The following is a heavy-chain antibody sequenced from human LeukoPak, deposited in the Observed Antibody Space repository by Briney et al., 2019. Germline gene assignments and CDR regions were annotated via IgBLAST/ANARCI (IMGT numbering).Heavy chain of an antibody. D-gene: IGHD3-22*01. CDR1: GFTFSSYA. J-gene: IGHJ4*02. Sequence: GGSLRLSCAASGFTFSSYAMSWVRQAPGKGLEWVSAISGSGGSTYYADSVKGRFTISRDNSKNTLYLQMNSLRAEETAVYYCAKDYYYDSSGYYYFDYWGQGTLVTVSS. V-gene: IGHV3-23*01. CDR3: AKDYYYDSSGYYYFDY. CDR2: ISGSGGST.